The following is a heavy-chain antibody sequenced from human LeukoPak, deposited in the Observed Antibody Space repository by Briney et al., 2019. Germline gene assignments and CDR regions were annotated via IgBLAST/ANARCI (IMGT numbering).Heavy chain of an antibody. CDR1: GFTFDDYA. CDR3: AKDVPQSSGWPNAFHI. V-gene: IGHV3-9*01. Sequence: PGRSLRLSYAASGFTFDDYAMHWIRQAPGKGLEWVSSISWNSGSIGYVDSVKGRFTISRDNAKNSLYLQMNSLRAEDTALYYCAKDVPQSSGWPNAFHIWGQGTVVTVSS. J-gene: IGHJ3*02. CDR2: ISWNSGSI. D-gene: IGHD6-19*01.